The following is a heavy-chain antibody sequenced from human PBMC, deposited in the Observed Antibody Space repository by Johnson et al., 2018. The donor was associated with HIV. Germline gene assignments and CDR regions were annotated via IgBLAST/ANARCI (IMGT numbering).Heavy chain of an antibody. J-gene: IGHJ3*02. CDR3: ARGLGSRSAFDI. CDR1: GFTFSSNY. D-gene: IGHD2-2*01. CDR2: IYSGGST. V-gene: IGHV3-66*01. Sequence: VQLVESGGGVVQPGGSLRLSCAASGFTFSSNYMSWVRQAPGKGLEWVSVIYSGGSTYYADSVKGRFTISRDNSKNTLYLQMNSVRAEDTAVYYCARGLGSRSAFDIWSQGTMVTVSS.